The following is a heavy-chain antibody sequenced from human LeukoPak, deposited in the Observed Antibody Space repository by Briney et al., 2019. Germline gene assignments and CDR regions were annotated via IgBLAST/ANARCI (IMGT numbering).Heavy chain of an antibody. CDR3: ASLYDSSGYRDY. CDR2: IYYSGST. V-gene: IGHV4-31*03. Sequence: PSQTLSLTCTVSGGSISSGGYYWGWIRQHPGKGLEWIGYIYYSGSTYYNPSLKSRVTISVDTSKNQFSLKLSSVTAADTAVYYCASLYDSSGYRDYWGQGTLVTVSS. D-gene: IGHD3-22*01. CDR1: GGSISSGGYY. J-gene: IGHJ4*02.